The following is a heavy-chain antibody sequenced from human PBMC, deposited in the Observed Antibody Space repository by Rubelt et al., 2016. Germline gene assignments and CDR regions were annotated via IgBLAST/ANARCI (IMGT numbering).Heavy chain of an antibody. D-gene: IGHD2-2*01. Sequence: QVQLQQWGAGLLKPSETLSLTCAVYGGSFSGYYWSWIHQPPGKGLEWIGEINHSGSTNYNPSLKSRVTISVDTSKNQISLKRSSGTAADTAVYDCASRYQLLPPLIWGQGTMVTVSS. CDR1: GGSFSGYY. CDR2: INHSGST. CDR3: ASRYQLLPPLI. V-gene: IGHV4-34*01. J-gene: IGHJ3*02.